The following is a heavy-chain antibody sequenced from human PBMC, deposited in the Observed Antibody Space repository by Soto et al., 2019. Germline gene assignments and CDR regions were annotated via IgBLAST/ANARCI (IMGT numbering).Heavy chain of an antibody. CDR1: GGTFSSYA. D-gene: IGHD6-19*01. V-gene: IGHV1-69*12. CDR3: ARSRGSGPPEDNWFDP. J-gene: IGHJ5*02. Sequence: QVQLVQSGAEVKKPGSSVKVSCKASGGTFSSYAISWVRQAPGQGLEWMGGIIPIFGTANYAQKFQGRVTTTADESTSTAYMELSSLRSEDTAVYYCARSRGSGPPEDNWFDPWGQGTLVTVSS. CDR2: IIPIFGTA.